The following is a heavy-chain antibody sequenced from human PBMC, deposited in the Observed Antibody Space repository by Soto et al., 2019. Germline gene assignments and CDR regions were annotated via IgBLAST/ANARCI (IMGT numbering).Heavy chain of an antibody. V-gene: IGHV4-30-4*01. CDR3: ARDIPDSSSWYNCAFDI. CDR1: GGSISSGDYY. CDR2: IYYSGST. D-gene: IGHD6-13*01. Sequence: QVQLQESGPGLVKPSQTLSLTCTVSGGSISSGDYYWSWIRQPPGKGLEWIGYIYYSGSTYYNPSLKSRVTLSVDTSKNQFSLKLSSVTAADTAVYYCARDIPDSSSWYNCAFDIWGQGTMVTVSS. J-gene: IGHJ3*02.